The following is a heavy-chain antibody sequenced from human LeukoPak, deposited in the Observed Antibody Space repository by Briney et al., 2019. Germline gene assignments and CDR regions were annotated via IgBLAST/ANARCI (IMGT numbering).Heavy chain of an antibody. Sequence: GGSLRLSCTASGLTFSTSGFNWVRQAPGKGPEWVASIGPTGSDRYHADSIKGRFTISRDNANNFLYLQMNSLRAKDTAVYYCATETNGRHYDYWGQGTLLTVSS. J-gene: IGHJ4*02. D-gene: IGHD1-14*01. CDR3: ATETNGRHYDY. CDR1: GLTFSTSG. CDR2: IGPTGSDR. V-gene: IGHV3-21*06.